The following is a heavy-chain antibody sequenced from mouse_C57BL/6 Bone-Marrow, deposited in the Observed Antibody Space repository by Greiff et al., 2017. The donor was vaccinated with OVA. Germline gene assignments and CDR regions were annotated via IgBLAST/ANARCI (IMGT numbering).Heavy chain of an antibody. CDR3: ARDYGSSYDWYFDV. CDR2: IDPSDSYT. Sequence: QVQLKQPGAELVMPGASVKLSCKASGYTFTSYCMHWVKQRPGQGLEWIGEIDPSDSYTNYNQKFKGKSTLTVDKSSSTAYMQLSSLTSEDSAVYYCARDYGSSYDWYFDVWGTGTTVTVSS. D-gene: IGHD1-1*01. CDR1: GYTFTSYC. J-gene: IGHJ1*03. V-gene: IGHV1-69*01.